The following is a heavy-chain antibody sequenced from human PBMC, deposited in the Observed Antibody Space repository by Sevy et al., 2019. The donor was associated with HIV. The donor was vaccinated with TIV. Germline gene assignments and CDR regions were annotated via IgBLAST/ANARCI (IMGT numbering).Heavy chain of an antibody. CDR1: GFTFSSYW. CDR3: AGGNGMVDTGWFDP. J-gene: IGHJ5*02. CDR2: IKQDGSEK. D-gene: IGHD1-26*01. Sequence: GGSLTLSCAASGFTFSSYWMSWVRQAPGKGLEWVANIKQDGSEKYYVDSVKGRFTISRDNAKNSLYLQMNSLRAEDTAVYYCAGGNGMVDTGWFDPWGQGTLVTVSS. V-gene: IGHV3-7*03.